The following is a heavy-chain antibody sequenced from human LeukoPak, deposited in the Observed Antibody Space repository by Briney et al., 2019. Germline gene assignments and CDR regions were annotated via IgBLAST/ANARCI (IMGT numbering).Heavy chain of an antibody. Sequence: SVKVSCKASGGTFSSYAISWVRQAPGQGLEWMGGIIPIFGTANYAQKFQGRVTITADESTSTAYMELSSLRSEDTAVYYCARASIVVVTAQGAFDIWGQGTMVTVSS. CDR1: GGTFSSYA. CDR3: ARASIVVVTAQGAFDI. J-gene: IGHJ3*02. CDR2: IIPIFGTA. D-gene: IGHD2-21*02. V-gene: IGHV1-69*13.